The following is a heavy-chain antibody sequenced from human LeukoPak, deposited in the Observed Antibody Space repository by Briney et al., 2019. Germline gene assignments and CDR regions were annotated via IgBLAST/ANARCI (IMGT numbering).Heavy chain of an antibody. CDR3: ARIRDNHYLEY. V-gene: IGHV3-23*01. J-gene: IGHJ4*02. CDR1: GFTFTSYA. CDR2: ITGNGGGT. D-gene: IGHD2-21*01. Sequence: GGSLRLSCAASGFTFTSYAMSWVRQAPGKGLEWVSGITGNGGGTYYADSVRGRFTISRDSAKNTLYLQMNSLRDEDTAMYYCARIRDNHYLEYWGQGTLVTVSS.